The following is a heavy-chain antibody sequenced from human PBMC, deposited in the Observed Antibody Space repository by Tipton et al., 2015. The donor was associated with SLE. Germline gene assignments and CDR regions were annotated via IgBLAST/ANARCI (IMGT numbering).Heavy chain of an antibody. CDR2: FYHRGTT. CDR3: ARSSSVRTLLWPTFAY. J-gene: IGHJ4*02. Sequence: PGLVKPSETLSLTCSVSGHSISRGFYWGWIRQSPGKGLEWIGNFYHRGTTYYNPSLKSRVTISADTSKNHLSLKLTYVTAADTAVYFCARSSSVRTLLWPTFAYWGQGTLVTVSS. CDR1: GHSISRGFY. D-gene: IGHD2/OR15-2a*01. V-gene: IGHV4-38-2*01.